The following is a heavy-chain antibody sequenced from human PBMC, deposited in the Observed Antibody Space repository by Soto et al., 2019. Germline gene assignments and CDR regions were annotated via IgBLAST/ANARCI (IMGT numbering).Heavy chain of an antibody. V-gene: IGHV3-30*14. CDR1: GFTFDDNA. CDR2: ISYDGTYK. J-gene: IGHJ6*02. CDR3: ANEVDVAFSSLQYGMDV. D-gene: IGHD5-12*01. Sequence: PGGSLRLSCAVSGFTFDDNAMHWVRQAPGKGLEWVAFISYDGTYKYYADSVRGRFTVYRDNSKSTLFLQMNSLKFEDTAVYVCANEVDVAFSSLQYGMDVWGQGTTVTVSS.